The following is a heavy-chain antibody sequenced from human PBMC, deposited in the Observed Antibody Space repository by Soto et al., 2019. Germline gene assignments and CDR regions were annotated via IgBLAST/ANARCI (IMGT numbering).Heavy chain of an antibody. V-gene: IGHV3-20*04. CDR3: ARDLGVYCSGGSCYSGDY. J-gene: IGHJ4*02. D-gene: IGHD2-15*01. CDR1: GFTFDDYG. Sequence: EVQLLESGGGVVRPGGSLRLSCAASGFTFDDYGMSWVRQAPGKGLEWVSGINWNGGSTGYADSVKGRFTISRDNAKNSLYLQMNSLRAEDTALYYCARDLGVYCSGGSCYSGDYWGQGTLVTVSS. CDR2: INWNGGST.